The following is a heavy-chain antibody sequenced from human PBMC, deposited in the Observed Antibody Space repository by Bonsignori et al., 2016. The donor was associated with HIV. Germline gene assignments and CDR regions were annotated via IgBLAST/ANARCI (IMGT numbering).Heavy chain of an antibody. CDR3: ASDGVVVPHCALDI. Sequence: EMQLVESGGGLVQPGGSLRLSCVASGFTFSSHWMHWVRQSPGKGLVWVSRIDSDGTSSSYADSVTGRFTISRDNAKNMVYLQMSSLRAEDTAMYYCASDGVVVPHCALDIWGQGDNGH. D-gene: IGHD2-21*01. CDR1: GFTFSSHW. V-gene: IGHV3-74*01. J-gene: IGHJ3*02. CDR2: IDSDGTSS.